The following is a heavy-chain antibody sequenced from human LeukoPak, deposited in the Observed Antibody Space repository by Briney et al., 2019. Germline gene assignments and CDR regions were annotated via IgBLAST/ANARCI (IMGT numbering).Heavy chain of an antibody. D-gene: IGHD3-22*01. CDR1: GYTFTGYG. CDR3: ARVCYYDSSGYHNWFDP. CDR2: ISAYNGNT. J-gene: IGHJ5*02. V-gene: IGHV1-18*01. Sequence: ASVKVSCKASGYTFTGYGISWVRQAPGQGLEWMGWISAYNGNTNYAQKLQGRVTMTTDTSTSTAYMELRSLRSDDTAVYYCARVCYYDSSGYHNWFDPWGQGTLVTVSS.